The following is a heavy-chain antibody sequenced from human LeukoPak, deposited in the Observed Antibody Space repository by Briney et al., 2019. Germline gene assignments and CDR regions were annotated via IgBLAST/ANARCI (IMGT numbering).Heavy chain of an antibody. J-gene: IGHJ6*03. D-gene: IGHD3-9*01. CDR1: GYIFTSYA. CDR3: ASDRYYDILTAPGYYYYYYMDV. V-gene: IGHV1-69*05. CDR2: IIPIFGTA. Sequence: VASVKVSCKTSGYIFTSYAISWVRQAPGQGLEWMGGIIPIFGTANYAQKFQGRVTITTDESTSTAYMELSSLRSEDTAVYYCASDRYYDILTAPGYYYYYYMDVWGKGTTVTVSS.